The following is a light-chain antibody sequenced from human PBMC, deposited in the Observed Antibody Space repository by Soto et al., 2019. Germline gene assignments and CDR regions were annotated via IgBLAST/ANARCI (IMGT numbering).Light chain of an antibody. CDR2: SAS. CDR1: QSVSTNY. Sequence: EIVLTQSPGTLSLSPGERATLSCRASQSVSTNYLAWYQQKPGQAPRFLIYSASSRATGIPDRFSGYGSGTDFTLTISRLEPEDFAVYYCQQYGSLPRTFGQGTKVEIK. CDR3: QQYGSLPRT. J-gene: IGKJ1*01. V-gene: IGKV3-20*01.